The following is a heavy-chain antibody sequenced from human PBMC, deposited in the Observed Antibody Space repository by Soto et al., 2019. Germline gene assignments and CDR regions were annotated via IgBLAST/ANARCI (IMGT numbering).Heavy chain of an antibody. CDR2: INHSGST. Sequence: SETLSLTCAVYGGSFSGYYWSWIRQPPGKGLEWIGEINHSGSTNYNPSLKSRVTISVDTSKNQFSLKLSSVTAADTAVYYCARGFEAPPARTGTTPGAFDIWGQGTMVTVSS. CDR3: ARGFEAPPARTGTTPGAFDI. V-gene: IGHV4-34*01. CDR1: GGSFSGYY. D-gene: IGHD1-7*01. J-gene: IGHJ3*02.